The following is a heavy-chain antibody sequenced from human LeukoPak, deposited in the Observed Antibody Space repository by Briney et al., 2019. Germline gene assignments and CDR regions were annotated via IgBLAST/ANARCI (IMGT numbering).Heavy chain of an antibody. D-gene: IGHD2-21*01. CDR1: GYTFTGYY. CDR2: INPNSGGT. V-gene: IGHV1-2*02. Sequence: ASVKVSCKASGYTFTGYYMHWVRQAPGQGLEWMGWINPNSGGTNYAQKFQGRVTMTRDTSISTAYMELSRLRSEDTAVYYCARGPQSTGSYCGGDCYSRYFDYWGQGTLVTVSS. J-gene: IGHJ4*02. CDR3: ARGPQSTGSYCGGDCYSRYFDY.